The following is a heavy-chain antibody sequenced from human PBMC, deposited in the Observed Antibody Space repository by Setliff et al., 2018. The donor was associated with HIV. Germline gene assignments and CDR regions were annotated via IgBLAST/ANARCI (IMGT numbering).Heavy chain of an antibody. V-gene: IGHV1-18*01. CDR3: ARGPVDTAMVRGDYLYYMDG. Sequence: ASVKVSCKASGYNFSSNGISWVRQAPGQGLEWMGWISSYNGNTKYAQKVQDRVTMTKDTSTSTAYMELRSLKSEDTAVYYCARGPVDTAMVRGDYLYYMDGWGKGTTVTVSS. CDR2: ISSYNGNT. D-gene: IGHD5-18*01. J-gene: IGHJ6*03. CDR1: GYNFSSNG.